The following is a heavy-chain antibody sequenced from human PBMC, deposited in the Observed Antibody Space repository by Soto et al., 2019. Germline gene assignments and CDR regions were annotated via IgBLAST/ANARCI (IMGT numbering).Heavy chain of an antibody. D-gene: IGHD1-26*01. J-gene: IGHJ5*02. V-gene: IGHV1-2*02. CDR2: INPNSGMT. Sequence: ASVKVSCKASGYTFTTYYLHWVRQAPGQDLEWMGWINPNSGMTNSAQKFQGRVTMTRDTSITTAYMESMTAADTAIYYCARGSRFDPWGQGTLVTVSS. CDR1: GYTFTTYY. CDR3: ARGSRFDP.